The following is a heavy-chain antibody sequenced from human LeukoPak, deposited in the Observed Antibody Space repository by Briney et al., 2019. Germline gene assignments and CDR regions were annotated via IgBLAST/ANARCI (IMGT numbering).Heavy chain of an antibody. V-gene: IGHV3-21*01. CDR3: ARDYYGSLSYHY. CDR2: ISSSSSYI. J-gene: IGHJ4*02. D-gene: IGHD3-10*01. CDR1: GFTFSNYG. Sequence: PGGSLSCTGAVSGFTFSNYGMSWVRQAPGKGLEWVSSISSSSSYIYYADSVKGRFTISRDNAKNSLYLQMNSLRAEDTAVYYCARDYYGSLSYHYWGQGTV.